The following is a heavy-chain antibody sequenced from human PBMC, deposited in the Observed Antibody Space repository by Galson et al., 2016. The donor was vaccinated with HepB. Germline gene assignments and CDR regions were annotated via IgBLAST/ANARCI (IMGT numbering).Heavy chain of an antibody. CDR2: MSFDDYAK. CDR3: ARASYQIRFIVAFDI. CDR1: GFSFYSYA. J-gene: IGHJ3*02. D-gene: IGHD3-16*02. V-gene: IGHV3-30*19. Sequence: SLRLSCATSGFSFYSYAMHWVRQAPGKGLEWVASMSFDDYAKSYTDSVKGRFTVSRDNSKNTLYLQMNDLRVDDTALYFCARASYQIRFIVAFDIWGQGTQVTV.